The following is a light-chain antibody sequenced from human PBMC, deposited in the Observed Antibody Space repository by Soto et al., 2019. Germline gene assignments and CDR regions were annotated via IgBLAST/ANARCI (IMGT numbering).Light chain of an antibody. CDR3: MQALQTPIT. V-gene: IGKV2-28*01. Sequence: DTVMPQSPLAVPVTPGCTASISCMSSQSLLHSNGYNYLDWYLQKPGQSPQPLIYLGSDRASGVPDRFSGSGSGTDFTLNISRVEAEDVGVYYCMQALQTPITFGQGTRLEIK. J-gene: IGKJ5*01. CDR2: LGS. CDR1: QSLLHSNGYNY.